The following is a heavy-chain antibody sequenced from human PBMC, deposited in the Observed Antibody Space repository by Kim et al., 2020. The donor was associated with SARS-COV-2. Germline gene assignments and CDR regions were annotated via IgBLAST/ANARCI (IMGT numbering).Heavy chain of an antibody. CDR1: GASISSSNFY. CDR3: ARGGEGASSGFFCHWF. CDR2: IFYSGST. V-gene: IGHV4-39*01. J-gene: IGHJ5*01. Sequence: SETLSLTCTVSGASISSSNFYWAWIRQSPGKGLEWIGNIFYSGSTSYNLSLKSRVTISVDTSKNQFSLKLNSVTAADTGVYYCARGGEGASSGFFCHWF. D-gene: IGHD3-22*01.